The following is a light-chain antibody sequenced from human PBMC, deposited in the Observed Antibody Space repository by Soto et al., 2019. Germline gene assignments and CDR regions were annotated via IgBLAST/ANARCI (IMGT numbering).Light chain of an antibody. J-gene: IGKJ2*01. V-gene: IGKV3-20*01. CDR1: PSLTSSH. CDR3: QQYESSPPSYT. Sequence: EVVLTQSAGTLALSPRKRATLSCRASPSLTSSHLAWYQQGPGQAPRLLIYGASSRATGIPDTFSGGGYGTDFPLTNSRLEPEDVAVDYCQQYESSPPSYTVGQATKFEIK. CDR2: GAS.